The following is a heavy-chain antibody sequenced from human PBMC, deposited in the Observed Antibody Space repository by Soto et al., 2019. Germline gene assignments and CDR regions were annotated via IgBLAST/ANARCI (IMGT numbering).Heavy chain of an antibody. J-gene: IGHJ4*02. CDR1: GFTFSDHY. D-gene: IGHD2-15*01. CDR3: ARDSTGGPHYFDY. V-gene: IGHV3-11*06. CDR2: ISGSTTYT. Sequence: QVQLVASGGGVVKPGGSLRLTCAASGFTFSDHYMSWIRQAPGKGLEWVSYISGSTTYTNYADSVKGRFTISRDSAKNPLYLQMNSLRAEDTAVYYCARDSTGGPHYFDYWGQGTLVTVSS.